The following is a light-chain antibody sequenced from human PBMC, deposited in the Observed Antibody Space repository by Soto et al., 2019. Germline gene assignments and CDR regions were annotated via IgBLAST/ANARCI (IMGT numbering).Light chain of an antibody. Sequence: EIVLTQSPATLSLSPGEKATLYCRASPSVSSYLAWYQQKPGQAPRLLMFDASIRATGIPARFSGTGSETDFTLTITSLEPEDFAVYYGQQRSNWPWTCGQGTKVDIK. V-gene: IGKV3-11*01. CDR3: QQRSNWPWT. CDR1: PSVSSY. CDR2: DAS. J-gene: IGKJ1*01.